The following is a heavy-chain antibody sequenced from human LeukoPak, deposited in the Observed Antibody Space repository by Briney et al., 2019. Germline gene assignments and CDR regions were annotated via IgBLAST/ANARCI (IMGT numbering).Heavy chain of an antibody. CDR3: ARGFGGSSTSYAYPFGY. J-gene: IGHJ4*02. D-gene: IGHD2-2*01. V-gene: IGHV4-31*03. Sequence: SQTLSLTCTVSGGSTSSGGYYWSWIRQLPEKGLEWIGYIYYSGSTYYNPSLKSRITISVDTSKNQFSLKPSSVTAADTAVYYCARGFGGSSTSYAYPFGYWGQGTLVTVSS. CDR1: GGSTSSGGYY. CDR2: IYYSGST.